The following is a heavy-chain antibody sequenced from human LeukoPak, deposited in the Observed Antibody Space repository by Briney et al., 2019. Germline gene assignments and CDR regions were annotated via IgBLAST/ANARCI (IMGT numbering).Heavy chain of an antibody. CDR3: AKGQQFESLLDH. CDR2: ITGNGDKT. Sequence: GGSLRLSCAASEFTFSDYSMYWVRQAPGTGLDWVSGITGNGDKTYYAGSVRGRFSITRDNSKSTLYLHMNSLRAEDTAVYYCAKGQQFESLLDHWGQGTLVTVSS. J-gene: IGHJ4*02. CDR1: EFTFSDYS. V-gene: IGHV3-23*01. D-gene: IGHD6-6*01.